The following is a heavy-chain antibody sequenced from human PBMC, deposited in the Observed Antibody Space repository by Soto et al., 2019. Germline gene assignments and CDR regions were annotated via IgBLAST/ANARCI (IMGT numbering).Heavy chain of an antibody. Sequence: QVQLVQSGAEVKKPGSSVKVSCKASGGNFISYAISWVRQAPGQGLEFMGGIVPLFGTTNYAHKFRGRVTVTPDESTSTVYMEMSSLRSEDTAVYYCAKASGRSWYNWFDPWGQGTLVTVST. CDR1: GGNFISYA. V-gene: IGHV1-69*01. CDR3: AKASGRSWYNWFDP. J-gene: IGHJ5*02. CDR2: IVPLFGTT. D-gene: IGHD6-13*01.